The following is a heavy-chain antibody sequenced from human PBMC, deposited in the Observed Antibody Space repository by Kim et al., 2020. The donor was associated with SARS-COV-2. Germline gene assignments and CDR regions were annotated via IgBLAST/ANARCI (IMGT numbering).Heavy chain of an antibody. D-gene: IGHD4-17*01. CDR3: ARHGGHYFDN. V-gene: IGHV4-34*01. CDR2: IHHSGST. Sequence: SETLSLTCAVYGGSLTHYWSWIRQPPGKGLEWIGQIHHSGSTQYNPSLKSRVTISADTSKNQFSLRLNSVTAADTAVYYCARHGGHYFDNWGQGTLVTVSS. J-gene: IGHJ4*02. CDR1: GGSLTHY.